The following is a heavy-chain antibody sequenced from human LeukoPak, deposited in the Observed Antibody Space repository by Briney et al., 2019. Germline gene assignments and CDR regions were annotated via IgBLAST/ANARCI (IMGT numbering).Heavy chain of an antibody. Sequence: PSETLSLTCAVYGGSFSGYYWSWIRQPPGKGLEWIGEINHRGSTNYNPSLKSRVTISVDTSKNQFSLKLSSVTAADTAVYYCARGRAAMARPFDYWGQGTLVTVSS. CDR3: ARGRAAMARPFDY. CDR2: INHRGST. CDR1: GGSFSGYY. D-gene: IGHD5-18*01. V-gene: IGHV4-34*01. J-gene: IGHJ4*02.